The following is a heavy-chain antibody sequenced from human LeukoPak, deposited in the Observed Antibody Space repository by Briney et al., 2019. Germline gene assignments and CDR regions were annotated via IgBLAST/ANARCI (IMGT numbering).Heavy chain of an antibody. Sequence: VGSLRLSCAASGSTFSSYSMNWVRQAPGKGLEWVSSISSSRSYIYYADSVKGRFTISRDNAKNSLYLQMNSLRAEDTAVYYCARGRYCSSTSCSREHWFDPWGQGTLVTVSS. V-gene: IGHV3-21*01. CDR1: GSTFSSYS. CDR2: ISSSRSYI. D-gene: IGHD2-2*01. J-gene: IGHJ5*02. CDR3: ARGRYCSSTSCSREHWFDP.